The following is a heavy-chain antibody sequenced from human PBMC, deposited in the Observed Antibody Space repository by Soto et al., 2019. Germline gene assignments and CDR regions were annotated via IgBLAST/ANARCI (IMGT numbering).Heavy chain of an antibody. CDR2: IDTSGTKI. CDR3: SSHYDMWSGYLSPVDY. Sequence: WGSLRLSCAASGYTFSDYYMSWIRHAPGKGQEWISYIDTSGTKIYYADSVKGRFTITRDNAKNSLYLEMNSLRDEDTAVYYCSSHYDMWSGYLSPVDYWGQGTLVTVSS. D-gene: IGHD3-3*01. CDR1: GYTFSDYY. J-gene: IGHJ4*02. V-gene: IGHV3-11*01.